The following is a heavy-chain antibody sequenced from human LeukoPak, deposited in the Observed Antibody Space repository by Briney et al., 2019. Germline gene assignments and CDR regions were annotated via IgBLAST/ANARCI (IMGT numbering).Heavy chain of an antibody. Sequence: SQTLSLTCTVSGGSTSSGGYYWSWIRQYPGKGLEWIGYIYYSGSTYYNPSLKSRVTISVDTSKNQFSLKLSSVSAADTAVYYCARGQEVRYFDYWGQGTLVTVSS. CDR2: IYYSGST. V-gene: IGHV4-31*03. CDR1: GGSTSSGGYY. CDR3: ARGQEVRYFDY. J-gene: IGHJ4*02. D-gene: IGHD3-10*01.